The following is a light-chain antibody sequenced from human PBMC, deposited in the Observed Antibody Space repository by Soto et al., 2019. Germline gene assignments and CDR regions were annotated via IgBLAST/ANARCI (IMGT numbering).Light chain of an antibody. CDR2: DTN. CDR1: VSNIGNNY. V-gene: IGLV1-51*01. Sequence: QSVLTQPPSVSAAPGQKVTISCSGTVSNIGNNYVSWYQHFPGTAPRVIIYDTNKRPSGIPDRFSGSKSGTSATLTITRLKTGDEADYYCGTWDGSLSAEVFGGGTKLTVL. J-gene: IGLJ2*01. CDR3: GTWDGSLSAEV.